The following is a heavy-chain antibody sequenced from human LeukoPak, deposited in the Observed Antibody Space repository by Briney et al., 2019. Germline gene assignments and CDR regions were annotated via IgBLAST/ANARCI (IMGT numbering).Heavy chain of an antibody. V-gene: IGHV1-18*01. J-gene: IGHJ6*02. Sequence: ASVKVSCKASGYTFTSYGISWVRQAPGQGLEWMGWISAYNGNTNYAQKLQGRVTITADKSTSTAYMELSSLRSEDTAVYYCARDRGSSGYYYYYGMDVWGQGTTVTVSS. CDR2: ISAYNGNT. CDR3: ARDRGSSGYYYYYGMDV. CDR1: GYTFTSYG. D-gene: IGHD3-22*01.